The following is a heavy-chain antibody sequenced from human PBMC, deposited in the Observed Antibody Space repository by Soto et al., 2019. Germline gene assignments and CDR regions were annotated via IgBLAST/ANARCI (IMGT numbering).Heavy chain of an antibody. Sequence: GGSLRLSCAASGFTFSSYAMSWVRQAPGKGLEWVSAISGSGGSTYYADSVKGRFTISRDNSKNTLYLQMNSLRAEDTAVYYCAARDDWYTNYYYYGMDVWGQGTTVTVSS. D-gene: IGHD3-9*01. V-gene: IGHV3-23*01. J-gene: IGHJ6*02. CDR1: GFTFSSYA. CDR2: ISGSGGST. CDR3: AARDDWYTNYYYYGMDV.